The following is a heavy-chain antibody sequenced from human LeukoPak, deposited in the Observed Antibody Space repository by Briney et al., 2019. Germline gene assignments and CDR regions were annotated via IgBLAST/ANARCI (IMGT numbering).Heavy chain of an antibody. J-gene: IGHJ4*02. CDR1: GFTFGDYA. CDR2: INWNGGSI. V-gene: IGHV3-9*01. CDR3: AKDGGGSRDYYFEY. D-gene: IGHD5-12*01. Sequence: GGSLRLSCAASGFTFGDYAMHWVRQAPGKGLEWVSGINWNGGSIGYADSVKGRFTISRDSAKNSLYLQMTSLRAEDTALYYCAKDGGGSRDYYFEYWGQGTLVTVSS.